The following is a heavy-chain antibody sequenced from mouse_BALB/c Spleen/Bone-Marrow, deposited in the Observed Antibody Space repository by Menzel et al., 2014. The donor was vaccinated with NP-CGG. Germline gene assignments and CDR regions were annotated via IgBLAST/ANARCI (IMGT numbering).Heavy chain of an antibody. J-gene: IGHJ3*01. V-gene: IGHV4-1*02. CDR1: GFDFSGYW. Sequence: EVKLQESGGGLVQPGGSLKLSCAASGFDFSGYWVTWVRQAPGKGLEWIGEINPDSSTINYTPSLKDKFIISRDNAKNTLYLQMSKVRSEDAALYYCAKNYYYGYVAYWGQGTLVTVSA. CDR2: INPDSSTI. D-gene: IGHD1-2*01. CDR3: AKNYYYGYVAY.